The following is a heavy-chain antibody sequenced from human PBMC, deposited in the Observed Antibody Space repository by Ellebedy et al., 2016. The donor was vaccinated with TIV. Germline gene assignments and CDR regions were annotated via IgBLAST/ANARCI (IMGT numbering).Heavy chain of an antibody. J-gene: IGHJ4*02. CDR2: IGDSGTYI. CDR1: GFIFSSYS. Sequence: GESLKISXAASGFIFSSYSITWVRQAPGKGLEWVSSIGDSGTYIHYADSVKGRFTISRDDAKNTLYLQMNSLRADDTGVYYCARDFTGPLDHWGQGTLVPVSS. CDR3: ARDFTGPLDH. D-gene: IGHD3-9*01. V-gene: IGHV3-21*01.